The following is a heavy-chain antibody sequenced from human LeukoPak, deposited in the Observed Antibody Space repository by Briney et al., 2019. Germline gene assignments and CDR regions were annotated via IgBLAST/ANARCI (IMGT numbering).Heavy chain of an antibody. V-gene: IGHV3-21*01. CDR2: ISGSSSYI. J-gene: IGHJ3*02. CDR1: GFTFSSYS. Sequence: GGSLRLSCAASGFTFSSYSMNWVRQAPGKGLEWVSSISGSSSYIYYADSVKGRFTISRDNAKNSLYLQMNSLRAEDTAVYYRARSRYDSSGYLGAFDIWGQGTMVTVSS. D-gene: IGHD3-22*01. CDR3: ARSRYDSSGYLGAFDI.